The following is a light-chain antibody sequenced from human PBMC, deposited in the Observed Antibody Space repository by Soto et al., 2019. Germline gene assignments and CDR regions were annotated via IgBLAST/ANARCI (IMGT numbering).Light chain of an antibody. CDR1: SGHSSYI. CDR2: LEGSGSY. V-gene: IGLV4-60*02. J-gene: IGLJ3*02. Sequence: QSVLTQSSSASASLGSSVKLTCTLSSGHSSYIIAWHQQQPGKAPRYLMKLEGSGSYNKGSGVPDRFSGSSSGADRYLTIYNPPLEDEADYYCETWDSNTRVFGGGTKLTVL. CDR3: ETWDSNTRV.